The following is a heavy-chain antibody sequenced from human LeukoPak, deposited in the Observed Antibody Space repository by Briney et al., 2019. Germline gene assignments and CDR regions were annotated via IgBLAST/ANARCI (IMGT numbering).Heavy chain of an antibody. CDR2: INPNSGGT. J-gene: IGHJ4*02. V-gene: IGHV1-2*02. CDR3: ARDGGWELPRY. Sequence: GASVKVSCKASGYTFTGYYMHWVRQAPGQGLEWMGWINPNSGGTKYAQKFQGRVTMTRDTSISTAYMELSRLRSDDTAVYYCARDGGWELPRYWGQGALVTVSS. D-gene: IGHD1-26*01. CDR1: GYTFTGYY.